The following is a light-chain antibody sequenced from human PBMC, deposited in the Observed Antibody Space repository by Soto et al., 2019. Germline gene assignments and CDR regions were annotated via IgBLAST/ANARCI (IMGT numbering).Light chain of an antibody. Sequence: QSVLTQPPSVSAAPGQKVTISCSGSSSNIGNNYVSWYQQLPGTAPKLLIYDNNKRPSGIPDRFSGSKSGTSATLGITGLQTGDEADYYCGTWDSSLSAVDVVFGGGTKLTVL. CDR3: GTWDSSLSAVDVV. CDR2: DNN. J-gene: IGLJ2*01. V-gene: IGLV1-51*01. CDR1: SSNIGNNY.